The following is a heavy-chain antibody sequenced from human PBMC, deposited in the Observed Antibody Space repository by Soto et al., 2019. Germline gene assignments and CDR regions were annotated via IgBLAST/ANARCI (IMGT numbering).Heavy chain of an antibody. CDR3: VKDGSSGWPYFYDMDV. Sequence: PGGSLRLSCAASGFTFSSYGMHWVRQAPGKGLEWVAVISYDGRNKYYADAVKGRFTISRDNSKNTLYPQMSSLRAEDTAVYYCVKDGSSGWPYFYDMDVWGQGTTVTVSS. V-gene: IGHV3-30*18. CDR1: GFTFSSYG. CDR2: ISYDGRNK. D-gene: IGHD6-19*01. J-gene: IGHJ6*02.